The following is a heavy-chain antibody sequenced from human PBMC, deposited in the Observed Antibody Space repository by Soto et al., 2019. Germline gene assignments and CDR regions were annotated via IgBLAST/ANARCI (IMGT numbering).Heavy chain of an antibody. CDR1: GFTVSQNH. V-gene: IGHV3-53*01. Sequence: EVQLVESGGGLIQPGGSLRLSCAASGFTVSQNHMSWVRQAPGKGLEWVSIIHSGGSTYYADSVQGRFTISRDNSKNPLFLQMDSLRAEDTAVYYCASLNTLTTNHWGQGTLVTVSS. CDR3: ASLNTLTTNH. J-gene: IGHJ4*02. D-gene: IGHD4-17*01. CDR2: IHSGGST.